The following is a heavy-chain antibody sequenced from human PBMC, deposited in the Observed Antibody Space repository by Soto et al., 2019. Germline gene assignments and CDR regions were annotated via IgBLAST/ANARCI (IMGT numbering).Heavy chain of an antibody. CDR3: ASYQQSYAFDI. CDR2: IYYSGST. J-gene: IGHJ3*02. D-gene: IGHD2-2*01. V-gene: IGHV4-31*03. CDR1: GGSIISGGYY. Sequence: TLPLTCTVSGGSIISGGYYWSWIRQHPGKGLEWIGYIYYSGSTYYNPSLKSRVTISVDTSKNQFSLKLSSVTAADTAVYYCASYQQSYAFDIWGQGTMVTVSS.